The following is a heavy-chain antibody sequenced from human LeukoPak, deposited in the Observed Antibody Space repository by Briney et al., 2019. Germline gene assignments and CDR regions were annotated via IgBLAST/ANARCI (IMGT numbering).Heavy chain of an antibody. J-gene: IGHJ6*03. D-gene: IGHD5-24*01. CDR2: IYYSGST. V-gene: IGHV4-59*01. CDR1: GGSISSYY. Sequence: SETLSLTCTVSGGSISSYYWSWIRQPPGKGLEWIGYIYYSGSTNYNPSLKSRVTISVDTFKNQFSLKLSSVTAADTAVYYCARGATRYYYYYYMDVWGKGTTVTVSS. CDR3: ARGATRYYYYYYMDV.